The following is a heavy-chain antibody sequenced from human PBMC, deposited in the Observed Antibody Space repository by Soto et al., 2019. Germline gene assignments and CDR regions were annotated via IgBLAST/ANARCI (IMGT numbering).Heavy chain of an antibody. D-gene: IGHD2-15*01. CDR3: ARGRYCSGGSCYSFDWFDP. Sequence: GGSLRLSCAASGFTFSSYGMHWVRQAPGKGLEWVAVIWYDGSNKYYADSVKGRFTISRDNSKNTLYLQMNSLRAEDTAVYYCARGRYCSGGSCYSFDWFDPWGQGTLVTVSS. CDR1: GFTFSSYG. V-gene: IGHV3-33*01. CDR2: IWYDGSNK. J-gene: IGHJ5*02.